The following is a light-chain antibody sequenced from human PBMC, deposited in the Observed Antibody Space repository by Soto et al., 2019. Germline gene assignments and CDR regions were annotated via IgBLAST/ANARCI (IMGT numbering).Light chain of an antibody. CDR2: GAS. CDR1: QSVSSSY. CDR3: QQHVSSPYT. V-gene: IGKV3-20*01. J-gene: IGKJ2*01. Sequence: EIVLTQSPGTLSLSPGERATLSCRASQSVSSSYLAWYQQKPGQAPRLLIYGASSRATGIPDRFSGSGSGTDFTLTLSSLEPEDFAVYYCQQHVSSPYTFGQGTKLEIK.